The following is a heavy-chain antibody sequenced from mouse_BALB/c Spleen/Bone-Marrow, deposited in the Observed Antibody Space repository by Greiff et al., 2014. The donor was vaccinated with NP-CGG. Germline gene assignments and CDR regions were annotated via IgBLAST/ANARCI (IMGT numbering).Heavy chain of an antibody. D-gene: IGHD3-2*01. J-gene: IGHJ3*01. CDR1: GYTLTDYE. CDR2: IDPETGGT. Sequence: QVQLKDSGAELVRPGASVTLSCKASGYTLTDYEMHWLKQTPVHGLEWIGAIDPETGGTAYNQKFKGRAILTTDKSSSTAYMELRSLTSEDSAVYYCTRLDSSGYGAYWGQGTLVTVSA. V-gene: IGHV1-15*01. CDR3: TRLDSSGYGAY.